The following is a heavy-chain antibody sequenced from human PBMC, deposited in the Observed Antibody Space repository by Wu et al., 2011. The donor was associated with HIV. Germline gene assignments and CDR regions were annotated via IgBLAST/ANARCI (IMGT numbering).Heavy chain of an antibody. Sequence: QVQLVQSGAEVKNSGASVKVSCKASGYTFTGHYIHWLRQAPGQGFEWMGWIRPARGDTNYAQNFQDRVTMTRDTSISTAYMELSRLRFDDTAVYYCARDPITFDYWGQGTLVTSPQ. CDR1: GYTFTGHY. D-gene: IGHD5-12*01. V-gene: IGHV1-2*02. J-gene: IGHJ4*02. CDR2: IRPARGDT. CDR3: ARDPITFDY.